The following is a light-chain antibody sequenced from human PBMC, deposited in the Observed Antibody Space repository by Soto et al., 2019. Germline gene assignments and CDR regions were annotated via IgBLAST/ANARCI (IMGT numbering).Light chain of an antibody. Sequence: EVVLTQSPGTLSLSPGERATLSCRASLSVGSSYLAWYQQKPGQPPRLLIYGTSTRATGIPDRFSGSGSGTDFTLTISRVDPDDFAVYYCQQCGISPLTFGGGTKVEIK. CDR3: QQCGISPLT. V-gene: IGKV3-20*01. CDR1: LSVGSSY. J-gene: IGKJ4*01. CDR2: GTS.